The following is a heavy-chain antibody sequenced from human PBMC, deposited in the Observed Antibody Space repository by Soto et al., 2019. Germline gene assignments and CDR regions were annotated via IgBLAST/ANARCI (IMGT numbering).Heavy chain of an antibody. Sequence: SETLSLTCTVSGGSISSGDYYWSWIRQPPGKGLEWIGYIYYSGSTYYNSSLKSRVTISVDTSKNQFSLKLSSVTAADTAVYYCARGGERVAMPSGYWGQGTLVTVSS. J-gene: IGHJ4*02. V-gene: IGHV4-30-4*02. D-gene: IGHD2-2*01. CDR3: ARGGERVAMPSGY. CDR2: IYYSGST. CDR1: GGSISSGDYY.